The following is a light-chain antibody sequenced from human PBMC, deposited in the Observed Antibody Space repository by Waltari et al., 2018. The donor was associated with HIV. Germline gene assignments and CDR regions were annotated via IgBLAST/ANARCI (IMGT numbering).Light chain of an antibody. J-gene: IGLJ2*01. CDR2: TDD. Sequence: QSVLTQPPSASGTPGQRVTISCSGRSSNIGRNSVSWFQQLPGTAPKLLIYTDDQRPSGVPDRFSGSKSGTSGSLAISGLQSDDEADYYCQSYDSNYVVFGGGTKLTVL. V-gene: IGLV1-44*01. CDR1: SSNIGRNS. CDR3: QSYDSNYVV.